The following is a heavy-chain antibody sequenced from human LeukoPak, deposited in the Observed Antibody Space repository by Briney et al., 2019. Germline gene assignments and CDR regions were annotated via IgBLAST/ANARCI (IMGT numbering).Heavy chain of an antibody. D-gene: IGHD3-22*01. J-gene: IGHJ4*02. Sequence: PGGSLRLSCAASGFTFSNAWMSWVSQAPGKGLEWVGRIKSKTDGGTTDYAAPVKGRFTISRDDSKNTLYLQMNSLKTEDTAVYYCTTDAAGDYDSSGPYYFDYWGKGTLVTVSS. CDR2: IKSKTDGGTT. V-gene: IGHV3-15*01. CDR3: TTDAAGDYDSSGPYYFDY. CDR1: GFTFSNAW.